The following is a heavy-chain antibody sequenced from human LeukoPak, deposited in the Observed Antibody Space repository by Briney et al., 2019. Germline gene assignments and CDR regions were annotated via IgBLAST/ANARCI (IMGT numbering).Heavy chain of an antibody. CDR3: ARGGSNWYGFDP. V-gene: IGHV4-4*07. Sequence: SSXYWSXIRXPAGKXLEWIGRIYTSGSTNHNPSLKSRVTMSVDTSKNQFSLKLSSVTAADTAVYFCARGGSNWYGFDPWGQGMLVTVSS. J-gene: IGHJ5*02. D-gene: IGHD6-13*01. CDR1: SSXY. CDR2: IYTSGST.